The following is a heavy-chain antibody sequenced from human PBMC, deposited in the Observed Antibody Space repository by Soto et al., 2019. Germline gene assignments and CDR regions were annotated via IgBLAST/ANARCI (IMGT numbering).Heavy chain of an antibody. CDR3: TIVRPTSSWYSFDI. Sequence: AETLSRTFTVSGGSISSCTYYWGWIRQSPVKVLEWIGSMYYSGTTYYKPSLKSRATIYVDMSENQFSLKLSSVTAADTAVYFCTIVRPTSSWYSFDIWGQGTLVNVS. CDR2: MYYSGTT. V-gene: IGHV4-39*01. D-gene: IGHD6-13*01. J-gene: IGHJ3*02. CDR1: GGSISSCTYY.